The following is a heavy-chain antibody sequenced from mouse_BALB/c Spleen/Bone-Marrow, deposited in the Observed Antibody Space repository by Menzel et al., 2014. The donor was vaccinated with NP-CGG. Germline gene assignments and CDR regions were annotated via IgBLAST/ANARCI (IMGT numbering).Heavy chain of an antibody. CDR3: ARLSYYGSTNY. V-gene: IGHV4-1*02. CDR2: INPESSTI. Sequence: EVMLVESGGGLVQPGGSLKLSCTASGFDFSRYWMSWVRQAPGKGLQWIGEINPESSTINYTPSLKDKFIISRDNAKNTLYLQMRKVRSEDTALYYCARLSYYGSTNYWGQGTTLTVSS. J-gene: IGHJ2*01. D-gene: IGHD1-2*01. CDR1: GFDFSRYW.